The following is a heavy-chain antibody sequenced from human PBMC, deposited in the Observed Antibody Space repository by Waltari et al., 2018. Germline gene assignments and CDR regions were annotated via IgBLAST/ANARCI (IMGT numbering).Heavy chain of an antibody. CDR1: GFTFSSYW. CDR3: ARGIVVPPASFPFVDS. CDR2: RKSDGTIT. Sequence: EVQLVESGGGLVQPGGSLRLSCAASGFTFSSYWMHWVRQAPEKGLVWVSRRKSDGTITNYADSVKGRFTISRDNAKNTLYLQMNSLRAEDTAVYYCARGIVVPPASFPFVDSWGQGTLVAVSS. V-gene: IGHV3-74*01. J-gene: IGHJ4*02. D-gene: IGHD2-2*01.